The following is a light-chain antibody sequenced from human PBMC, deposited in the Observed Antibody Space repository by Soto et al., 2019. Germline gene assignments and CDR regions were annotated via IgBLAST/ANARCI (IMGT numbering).Light chain of an antibody. Sequence: EIVMTQSPATLSVSPGERATLSCRARQSVSSNLAWYQQKPGQAPRLLIYGASTRATGIPARFSGSGSGTEFTLTISSLQSEDFAVYYCQQYNNWPGWTFGQGTKVESK. CDR1: QSVSSN. J-gene: IGKJ1*01. CDR3: QQYNNWPGWT. CDR2: GAS. V-gene: IGKV3-15*01.